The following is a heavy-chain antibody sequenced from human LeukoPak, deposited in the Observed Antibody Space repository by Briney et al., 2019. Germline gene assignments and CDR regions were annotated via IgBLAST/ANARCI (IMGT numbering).Heavy chain of an antibody. D-gene: IGHD4-17*01. J-gene: IGHJ4*02. CDR2: ISGSGGST. Sequence: PGGSLRLSCTASGFTFGDYAMSWVRQAPGKGLEWVSAISGSGGSTYYADSVKGRFTISRDNSKNTLYLQMNSLRAEDTAVYYCAKGSTYGDYVLFDYWGQGTLVTVSS. CDR3: AKGSTYGDYVLFDY. CDR1: GFTFGDYA. V-gene: IGHV3-23*01.